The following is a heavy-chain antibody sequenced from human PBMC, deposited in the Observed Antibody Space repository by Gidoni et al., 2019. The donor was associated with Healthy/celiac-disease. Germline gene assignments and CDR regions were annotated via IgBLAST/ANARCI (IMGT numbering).Heavy chain of an antibody. J-gene: IGHJ4*02. CDR2: IYTSGRT. Sequence: QVQLQESGPGLVTPSQTLSLTCTVTGGSISSGSYYWSWIRQPAGKGLEWIGRIYTSGRTNYTPSPKSRVTISVDTYKTQFSLKLSSLTAADTAVYYCAGSIAARRDDFDYWGQGTLVTVSS. CDR1: GGSISSGSYY. CDR3: AGSIAARRDDFDY. V-gene: IGHV4-61*02. D-gene: IGHD6-6*01.